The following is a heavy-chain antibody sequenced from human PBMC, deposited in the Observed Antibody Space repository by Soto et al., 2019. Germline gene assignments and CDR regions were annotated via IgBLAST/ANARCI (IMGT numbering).Heavy chain of an antibody. CDR2: IYYSGST. CDR1: GGSISSYY. V-gene: IGHV4-59*01. J-gene: IGHJ5*02. Sequence: QVQLQESGPGLVKPSETLSLTCTVSGGSISSYYWSWIRQPPGKGLEWIGYIYYSGSTNYNPSLKSRVTISVDTSNNQFSLKLSSVTAADTAVYYCAREEGYYEFLSGEALNWFDPWGQGTLVTVSS. CDR3: AREEGYYEFLSGEALNWFDP. D-gene: IGHD3-3*01.